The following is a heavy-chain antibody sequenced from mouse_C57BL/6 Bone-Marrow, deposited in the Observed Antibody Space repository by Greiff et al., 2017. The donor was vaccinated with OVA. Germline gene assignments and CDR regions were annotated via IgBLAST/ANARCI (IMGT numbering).Heavy chain of an antibody. CDR1: GYTFTSYW. CDR2: INPSNGGT. D-gene: IGHD2-4*01. CDR3: ARSKRLYDYSFDC. V-gene: IGHV1-53*01. J-gene: IGHJ2*01. Sequence: QVQLQQPGPELVKPGASVKLSCKASGYTFTSYWMHWVKQRPGQGLEWIGNINPSNGGTNYNEKFKSKATLTVDKSSSTAYMPLSSLTSEDSAVYYCARSKRLYDYSFDCWGQGTTLTVSS.